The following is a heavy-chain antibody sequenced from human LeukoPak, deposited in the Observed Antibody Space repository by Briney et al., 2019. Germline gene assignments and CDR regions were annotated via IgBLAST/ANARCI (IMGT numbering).Heavy chain of an antibody. CDR3: ARGPYYASGTYYNVDY. J-gene: IGHJ4*02. Sequence: PGGSLRLSCAASGFTFSSYSMNWVRQAPGKGLEWVSSISSSSSYIYYADSVKGRFTISRDNSKNTLYLQMNSLRAEDTAFYYCARGPYYASGTYYNVDYWGQGTLVTVSS. CDR2: ISSSSSYI. CDR1: GFTFSSYS. D-gene: IGHD3-10*01. V-gene: IGHV3-21*04.